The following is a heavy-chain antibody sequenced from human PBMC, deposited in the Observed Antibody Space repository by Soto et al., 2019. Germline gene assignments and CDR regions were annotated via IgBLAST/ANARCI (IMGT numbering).Heavy chain of an antibody. CDR2: ITASGGTT. CDR1: GFTFSSYA. Sequence: GSLRLSCAASGFTFSSYAMSWVRQAPGKGLEWVSAITASGGTTYYEDSVKGRFTISRDNSKSTLYLQMSSLRAEDTALYYCAGPGGRFSYYFDYWGQGTLVTVSS. D-gene: IGHD1-26*01. J-gene: IGHJ4*02. CDR3: AGPGGRFSYYFDY. V-gene: IGHV3-23*01.